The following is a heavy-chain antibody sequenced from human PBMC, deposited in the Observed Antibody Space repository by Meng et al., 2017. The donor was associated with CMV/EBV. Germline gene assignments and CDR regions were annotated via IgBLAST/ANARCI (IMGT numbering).Heavy chain of an antibody. CDR1: GGSISSYY. D-gene: IGHD3-10*01. CDR3: ARAYGQYYYYYYGMDV. V-gene: IGHV4-59*08. Sequence: SETLSLTCTVSGGSISSYYWSWIRQPPGKGLEWIGYIYYSGSTNYNPSLKSRVTISVDTSKNQFSLKLSSVTAADTAVYYCARAYGQYYYYYYGMDVWGQGTTVTVSS. J-gene: IGHJ6*02. CDR2: IYYSGST.